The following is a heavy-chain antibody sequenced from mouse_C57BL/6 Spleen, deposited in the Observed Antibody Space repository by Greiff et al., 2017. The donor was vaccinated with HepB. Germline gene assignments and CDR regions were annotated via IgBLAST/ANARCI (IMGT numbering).Heavy chain of an antibody. CDR2: IDPSDSYT. J-gene: IGHJ2*01. CDR3: ARSSHYYGSSSYYFDY. Sequence: QVQLKQSGAELVMPGASVKLSCKASGYTFTSYWMHWVKQRPGQGLEWIGEIDPSDSYTNYNQKFKGKSTLTVDKSSITAYMQLSSLPSEDSAVYYCARSSHYYGSSSYYFDYWGQGTTLTVSS. V-gene: IGHV1-69*01. D-gene: IGHD1-1*01. CDR1: GYTFTSYW.